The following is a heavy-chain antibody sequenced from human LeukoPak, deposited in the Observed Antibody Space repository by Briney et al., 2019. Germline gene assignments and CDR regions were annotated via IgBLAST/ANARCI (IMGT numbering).Heavy chain of an antibody. D-gene: IGHD3-10*01. CDR2: ISSSSSTI. CDR3: ALRFLGRGVPRQYYFDY. CDR1: GFTFSSYS. J-gene: IGHJ4*02. V-gene: IGHV3-48*04. Sequence: GGSLRLSCAASGFTFSSYSMNWVRQAPGKGLEWVSYISSSSSTIYYADSVKGRFTISRDNAKNSLYLQMNSLRAEDTAVYYCALRFLGRGVPRQYYFDYWGQGTLVTVSS.